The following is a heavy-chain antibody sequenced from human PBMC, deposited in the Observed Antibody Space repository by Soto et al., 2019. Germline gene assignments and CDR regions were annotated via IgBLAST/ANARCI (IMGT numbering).Heavy chain of an antibody. Sequence: SETLSLTCTVSGGSINNYYWHWIRQPPGKGLEWSGYIFYSGSTNYNPSLKSRVTISVDTSKNQFSLKLSSVTAADTAVYYCARAVGVGDFDYWGQGTLVTVYS. D-gene: IGHD1-26*01. CDR2: IFYSGST. CDR1: GGSINNYY. J-gene: IGHJ4*02. V-gene: IGHV4-59*01. CDR3: ARAVGVGDFDY.